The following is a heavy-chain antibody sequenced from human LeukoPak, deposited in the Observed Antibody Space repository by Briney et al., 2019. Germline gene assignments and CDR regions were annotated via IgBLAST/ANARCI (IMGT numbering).Heavy chain of an antibody. CDR3: ARDPYCSGGSCQGGYWYFDL. D-gene: IGHD2-15*01. V-gene: IGHV3-48*03. CDR2: ISSSGSII. CDR1: GFTFSSYE. J-gene: IGHJ2*01. Sequence: GGSLRLSCAASGFTFSSYEMNWVRQAPGKGLEWVSYISSSGSIIYYADSVKGRFTISRDNAKNSLYLQMNSLSAEDTAVYYCARDPYCSGGSCQGGYWYFDLWGRGTLVTVSS.